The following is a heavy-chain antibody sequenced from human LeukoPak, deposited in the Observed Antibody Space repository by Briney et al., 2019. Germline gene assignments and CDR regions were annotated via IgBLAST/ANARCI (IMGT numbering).Heavy chain of an antibody. V-gene: IGHV7-4-1*02. CDR3: ARVAEYSSGWYDPFDY. D-gene: IGHD6-19*01. Sequence: GASVKVSCTASGYSFTSYAMNWVRQAPGQGLEWMGWINTNTGNPTHAQGFTGRCVFSLDTSVSTAYLQISSLKAEDTAVYSCARVAEYSSGWYDPFDYWGQGTLVTVSS. CDR2: INTNTGNP. CDR1: GYSFTSYA. J-gene: IGHJ4*02.